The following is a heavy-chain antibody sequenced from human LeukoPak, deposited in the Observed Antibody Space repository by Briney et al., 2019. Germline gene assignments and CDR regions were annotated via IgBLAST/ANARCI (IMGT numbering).Heavy chain of an antibody. Sequence: PGGSLRLSCAASGFTLSSYSMNWVRQAPGKGLEWVSSISSSSSYIYYADSVKGRFTISRDNAKNSLYLQMNSLRAEDTAVYYCARSFMITFGEWGQGTLVTVSS. J-gene: IGHJ4*02. CDR3: ARSFMITFGE. D-gene: IGHD3-16*01. V-gene: IGHV3-21*01. CDR2: ISSSSSYI. CDR1: GFTLSSYS.